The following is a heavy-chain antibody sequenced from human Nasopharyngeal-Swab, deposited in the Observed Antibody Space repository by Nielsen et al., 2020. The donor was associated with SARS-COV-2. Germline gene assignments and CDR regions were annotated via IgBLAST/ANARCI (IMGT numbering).Heavy chain of an antibody. J-gene: IGHJ4*02. Sequence: GSLRLSCAVSGASISSRTNYWGWIRQSPGKGLEWIGTIFYSGSTYYNPSIRGRVTLSVDTSKNQVSLKLSSVTAADTAIYYCARVVPARVTFDYWGQGLLVSVSS. CDR1: GASISSRTNY. CDR3: ARVVPARVTFDY. D-gene: IGHD5-18*01. V-gene: IGHV4-39*07. CDR2: IFYSGST.